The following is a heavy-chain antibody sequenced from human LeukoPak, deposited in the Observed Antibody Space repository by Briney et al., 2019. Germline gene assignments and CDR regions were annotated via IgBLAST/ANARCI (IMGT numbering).Heavy chain of an antibody. J-gene: IGHJ5*02. CDR1: GMSISSGYY. CDR2: IYHDGST. D-gene: IGHD6-19*01. Sequence: KPSETLSLTCTVTGMSISSGYYYGWIRQTPGKGLEWIGNIYHDGSTFYNPSLESRITISVDLSKNQFSLQLTSLTAADTAVYFCARDKSMSYDAGWYGWFDPWGPGTPVTVSS. V-gene: IGHV4-38-2*02. CDR3: ARDKSMSYDAGWYGWFDP.